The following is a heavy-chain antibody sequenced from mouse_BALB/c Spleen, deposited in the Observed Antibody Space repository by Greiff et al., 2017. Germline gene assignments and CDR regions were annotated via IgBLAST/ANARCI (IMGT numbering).Heavy chain of an antibody. Sequence: QVQLQQSGAELVRPGTSVKVSCKASGYAFTNYLIEWVKQRPGQGLEWIGVINPGSGGTNYNEKFKGKATLTADKSSSTAYMQLSSLTSDDSAVYFCARANDGYYFSSWFAYWGQGTLVTVAA. V-gene: IGHV1-54*01. D-gene: IGHD2-3*01. CDR2: INPGSGGT. CDR3: ARANDGYYFSSWFAY. J-gene: IGHJ3*01. CDR1: GYAFTNYL.